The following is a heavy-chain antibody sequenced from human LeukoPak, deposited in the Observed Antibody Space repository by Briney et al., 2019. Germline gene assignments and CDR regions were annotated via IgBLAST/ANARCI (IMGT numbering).Heavy chain of an antibody. CDR1: GGSISSYY. CDR2: IYYSGST. Sequence: PSETLSLTCTVSGGSISSYYWSWIRQPPGKGLEWIGYIYYSGSTNYNPSLKSRVTISVDTSKNQFSLKLSSVTAADTAVYYCARGPAGVGDYWGQGTLVTVSS. J-gene: IGHJ4*02. CDR3: ARGPAGVGDY. V-gene: IGHV4-59*01. D-gene: IGHD1-26*01.